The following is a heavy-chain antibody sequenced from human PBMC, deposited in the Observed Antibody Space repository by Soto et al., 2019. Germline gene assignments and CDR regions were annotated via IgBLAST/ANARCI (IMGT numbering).Heavy chain of an antibody. CDR1: GGSFSPNY. Sequence: SETLSLTCSVSGGSFSPNYWSWIRQPPGKGLEWVGYIYYIGTTSYNPSLKSRVTISLETSKNQFSLKLNSVTAADTAVYYCARDGYCSGGSCYSVPVFDYWGQGTLVTVSS. CDR2: IYYIGTT. D-gene: IGHD2-15*01. CDR3: ARDGYCSGGSCYSVPVFDY. J-gene: IGHJ4*02. V-gene: IGHV4-59*12.